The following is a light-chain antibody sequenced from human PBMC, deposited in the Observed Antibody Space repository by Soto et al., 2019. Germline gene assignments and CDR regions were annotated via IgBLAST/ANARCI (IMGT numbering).Light chain of an antibody. Sequence: QSALTQPASVSGSPGQSITISCTGTIRDVGSYNLVSWYQQHSGKAPKLMIYEGSKRPSGVSNRFSVSKSGNTASLTISGLQAEDEADYYCCSYAGSSTVVFGGGTKLTVL. CDR3: CSYAGSSTVV. J-gene: IGLJ2*01. CDR2: EGS. CDR1: IRDVGSYNL. V-gene: IGLV2-23*01.